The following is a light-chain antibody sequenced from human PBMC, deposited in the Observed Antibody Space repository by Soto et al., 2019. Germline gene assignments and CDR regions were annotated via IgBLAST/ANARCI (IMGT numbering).Light chain of an antibody. V-gene: IGKV4-1*01. Sequence: DIVMTQSPDSLAVSLGERATINCKSSQSVLYSPSNKNYLAWYQQKPGQPPKLLIYWASARESGVPDRFSGSGSGTEFTLTISSLQADDVAIYYCQQYYSTPYTFGQGTKLEIK. J-gene: IGKJ2*01. CDR1: QSVLYSPSNKNY. CDR2: WAS. CDR3: QQYYSTPYT.